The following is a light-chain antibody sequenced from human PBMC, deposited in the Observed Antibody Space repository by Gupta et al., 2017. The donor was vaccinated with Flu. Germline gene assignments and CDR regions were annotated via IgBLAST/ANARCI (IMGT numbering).Light chain of an antibody. V-gene: IGLV1-47*01. J-gene: IGLJ3*02. CDR1: SSNIGSSY. CDR3: ATWDDSLSGVV. CDR2: QND. Sequence: QSVLIQPPSASATPGQRVTISCSGSSSNIGSSYVCWYQQFPGTAPKLLMYQNDQRPSGVPDRFAGSKSGTSASLAISGLRSEDEGVYYCATWDDSLSGVVFGGGTNLTVL.